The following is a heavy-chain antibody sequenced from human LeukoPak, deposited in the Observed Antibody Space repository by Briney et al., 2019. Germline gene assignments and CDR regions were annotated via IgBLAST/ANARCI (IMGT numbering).Heavy chain of an antibody. CDR1: GYIFTELS. CDR2: FNPEDGET. CDR3: ATDGAGDYLNH. V-gene: IGHV1-24*01. J-gene: IGHJ4*02. Sequence: ASVKVSCKVSGYIFTELSMHWVRQAPGQGLEWMGGFNPEDGETFYAQKFQGRVNMTEDTSTDKAYMELSSLSYDDTAVYYCATDGAGDYLNHWGQGTLVTVSS. D-gene: IGHD4-17*01.